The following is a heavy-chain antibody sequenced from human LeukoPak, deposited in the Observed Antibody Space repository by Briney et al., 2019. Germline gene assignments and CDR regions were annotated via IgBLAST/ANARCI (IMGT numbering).Heavy chain of an antibody. Sequence: SETLSLTXAVYGGSFSGYYWSWIRQPPGKGLEWIGEINHSGSTNYNPSLKSRVTISVDTSKNQFSLKLSSVTAADTAVYYCASRYDYVWGSYRRAAYYFDYWGQGALVTVSP. CDR1: GGSFSGYY. V-gene: IGHV4-34*01. D-gene: IGHD3-16*02. J-gene: IGHJ4*02. CDR3: ASRYDYVWGSYRRAAYYFDY. CDR2: INHSGST.